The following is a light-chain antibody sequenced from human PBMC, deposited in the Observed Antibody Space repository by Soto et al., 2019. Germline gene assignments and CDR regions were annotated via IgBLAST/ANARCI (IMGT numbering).Light chain of an antibody. CDR2: EDK. CDR1: TGRITNYY. J-gene: IGLJ2*01. Sequence: NFMLTQPHSVSGSPGKTVTISCTRSTGRITNYYVQWFQQRPGSAPTTVVYEDKQRPSGVPDRFSGSIDFSSNSASLTISGLKTEDEADYYCQSYDSDNHVVFGGGTKLTVL. CDR3: QSYDSDNHVV. V-gene: IGLV6-57*03.